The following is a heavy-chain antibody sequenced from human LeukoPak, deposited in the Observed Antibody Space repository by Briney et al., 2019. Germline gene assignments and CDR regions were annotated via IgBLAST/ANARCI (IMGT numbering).Heavy chain of an antibody. D-gene: IGHD2/OR15-2a*01. V-gene: IGHV3-74*01. J-gene: IGHJ4*02. CDR2: INSDGSWT. Sequence: GGSLRLSCAAYGSTFSSYWMSWVRQAPGKGLVWVSHINSDGSWTSYADSVKGRFTISKDNAKNTVYLQMNSLRAEDTAVYYCVSFYETYWGRGTLVTVSS. CDR1: GSTFSSYW. CDR3: VSFYETY.